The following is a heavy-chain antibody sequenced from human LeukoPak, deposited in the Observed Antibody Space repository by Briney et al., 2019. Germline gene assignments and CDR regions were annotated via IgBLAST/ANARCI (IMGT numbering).Heavy chain of an antibody. D-gene: IGHD4-17*01. CDR2: IYYSGST. J-gene: IGHJ6*02. Sequence: LRLSCVVSGFTFSDFHMSWLRQPPGKGLEWIGYIYYSGSTYYNPSLKSRVTISVDTSKNQFSLKLSSVTAADTAVYYCARERFSYYYYYGMDVWGQGTTVTVSS. CDR3: ARERFSYYYYYGMDV. CDR1: GFTFSDFH. V-gene: IGHV4-30-4*08.